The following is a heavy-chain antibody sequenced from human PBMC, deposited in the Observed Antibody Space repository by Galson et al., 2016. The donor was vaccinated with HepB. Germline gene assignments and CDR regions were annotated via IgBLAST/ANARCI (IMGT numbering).Heavy chain of an antibody. CDR3: ALTMVTFFAF. CDR2: VSYDGGNK. Sequence: SLRLSCAASGFTFSSYGMHWVRQAPGKGLEWVAVVSYDGGNKYYADSVKGRFTISRDNSKNTPYLQMNRLRAEDTAVNYCALTMVTFFAFWGQGTLVTVSS. J-gene: IGHJ4*02. D-gene: IGHD4-17*01. CDR1: GFTFSSYG. V-gene: IGHV3-30*03.